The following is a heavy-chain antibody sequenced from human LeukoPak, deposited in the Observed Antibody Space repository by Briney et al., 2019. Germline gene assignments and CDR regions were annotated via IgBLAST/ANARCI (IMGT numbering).Heavy chain of an antibody. Sequence: SETLSLTCTVSGASISRSNYYWGWIRQPPGKGLEWIGSIYYSGSTYYNPSLKSRVTISVDTSKNQFSLKLSSVTAADTAVYYCARSHWGPYGSRIANWFDPWGQGTLVTVSS. D-gene: IGHD6-13*01. V-gene: IGHV4-39*07. CDR1: GASISRSNYY. CDR2: IYYSGST. CDR3: ARSHWGPYGSRIANWFDP. J-gene: IGHJ5*02.